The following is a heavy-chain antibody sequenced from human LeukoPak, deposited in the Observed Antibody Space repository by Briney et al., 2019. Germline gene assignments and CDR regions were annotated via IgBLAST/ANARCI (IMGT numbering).Heavy chain of an antibody. CDR3: AKDRVGATSYFDY. CDR2: IGGSGGTT. D-gene: IGHD1-26*01. Sequence: SGGSLRLSCAASGFSFSNYGMSWVRQAPGKGLEWVSAIGGSGGTTYYADSMKGRFTISRDNSKNTLYLQMNSLRAEDTAVYYCAKDRVGATSYFDYWGQGTLVTVSS. CDR1: GFSFSNYG. V-gene: IGHV3-23*01. J-gene: IGHJ4*02.